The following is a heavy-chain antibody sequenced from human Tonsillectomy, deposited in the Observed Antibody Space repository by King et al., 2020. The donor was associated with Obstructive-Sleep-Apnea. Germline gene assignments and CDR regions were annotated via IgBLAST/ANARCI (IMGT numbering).Heavy chain of an antibody. Sequence: VQLVESGAEVKKPGESLKISCKGSGYSLTNYWIGWVRQVSGKGLEWMGIIYPGDSDTRYSPSFQGQVTISADKSISTAYLQWSSRKASDTAMYYCAIHYGSGSYYNPGGYFDYWGQGTLVTVSS. D-gene: IGHD3-10*01. V-gene: IGHV5-51*01. CDR3: AIHYGSGSYYNPGGYFDY. J-gene: IGHJ4*02. CDR2: IYPGDSDT. CDR1: GYSLTNYW.